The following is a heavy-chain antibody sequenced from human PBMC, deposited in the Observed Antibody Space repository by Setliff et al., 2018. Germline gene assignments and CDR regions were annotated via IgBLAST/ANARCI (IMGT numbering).Heavy chain of an antibody. CDR3: ARVTGFSYMDV. J-gene: IGHJ6*03. D-gene: IGHD3-3*01. Sequence: TLSLTCTVSGDSISRAKYYWSWIRQSAGKGLECIGRIYTDGSTKYNPSLNSRVTLLIDTAMNQISLRLSSVTAADTAVYFCARVTGFSYMDVWGKGTTVTVSS. CDR1: GDSISRAKYY. V-gene: IGHV4-61*02. CDR2: IYTDGST.